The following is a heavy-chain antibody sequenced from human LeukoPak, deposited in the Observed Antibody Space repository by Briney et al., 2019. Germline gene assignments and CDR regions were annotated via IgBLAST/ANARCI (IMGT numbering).Heavy chain of an antibody. V-gene: IGHV3-11*01. Sequence: PGGSLRLSCAASGFSLSDYYMSWIRQAPGMGLEWVAYIGVAVNSAGSVSGRFTISRDSATISVHLQMNSLRVEDAAVYYCARHRLDASRFQADFDYWGQGTLVTVSS. D-gene: IGHD2-8*01. CDR2: IGVAV. CDR3: ARHRLDASRFQADFDY. J-gene: IGHJ4*02. CDR1: GFSLSDYY.